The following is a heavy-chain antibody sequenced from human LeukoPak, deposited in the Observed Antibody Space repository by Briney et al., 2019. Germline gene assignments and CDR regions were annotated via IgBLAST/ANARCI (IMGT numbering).Heavy chain of an antibody. CDR1: GYTFTSYD. CDR2: MNPNSGNT. Sequence: ASVKVSCKASGYTFTSYDINWVRQATGQGLEWMGWMNPNSGNTGYAQKFQGRVTMTRNTSINTAYMELSSLTAEDTAVYYCARLPRDGYNFPIWGQGTMVTVSS. CDR3: ARLPRDGYNFPI. J-gene: IGHJ3*02. V-gene: IGHV1-8*02. D-gene: IGHD5-24*01.